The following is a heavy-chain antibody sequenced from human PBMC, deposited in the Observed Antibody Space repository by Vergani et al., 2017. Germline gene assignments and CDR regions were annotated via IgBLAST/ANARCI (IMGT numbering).Heavy chain of an antibody. CDR2: IKSKTDGGTT. CDR3: TTDRPNPLLRWFGELVDY. D-gene: IGHD3-10*01. CDR1: GFTFSNAW. Sequence: EVQLVESGGGLVKPGGSLRLSCAASGFTFSNAWMSWVRQAPGKGLEWVGRIKSKTDGGTTDYAAPVKGRFTISRDDSTNTLYLQMNSLKTEDTAVYYCTTDRPNPLLRWFGELVDYWGQGTLVTVSS. V-gene: IGHV3-15*01. J-gene: IGHJ4*02.